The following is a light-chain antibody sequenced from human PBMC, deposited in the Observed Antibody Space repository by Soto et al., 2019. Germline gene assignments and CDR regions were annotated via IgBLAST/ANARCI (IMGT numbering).Light chain of an antibody. CDR3: QQYSNWPRT. CDR2: GAS. V-gene: IGKV3D-15*01. Sequence: IVFTQSPGTLSLSPGERASLSCRASQSVNSRLAWYQHKPGQAPRLLISGASSRATGIPDRFSGSGSGTDFTLTISSLQSEDFAVYYCQQYSNWPRTFGQGTKVDI. CDR1: QSVNSR. J-gene: IGKJ1*01.